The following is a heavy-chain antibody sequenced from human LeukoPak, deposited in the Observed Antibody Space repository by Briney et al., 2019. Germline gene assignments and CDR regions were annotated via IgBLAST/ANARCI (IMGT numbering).Heavy chain of an antibody. Sequence: SETLSLTCSVSGGSISSSSYYWGWIRQPPGKGLEWIGSIYYTGKTYQNPSLKSRVTISIDTSENQFSLKLRTVTAADTAVYYCARISSSYDYDYWGQGTLVTVSS. V-gene: IGHV4-39*01. J-gene: IGHJ4*02. CDR2: IYYTGKT. D-gene: IGHD6-6*01. CDR1: GGSISSSSYY. CDR3: ARISSSYDYDY.